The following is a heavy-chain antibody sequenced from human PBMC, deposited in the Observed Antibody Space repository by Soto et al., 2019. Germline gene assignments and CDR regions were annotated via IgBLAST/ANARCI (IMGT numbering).Heavy chain of an antibody. Sequence: SETLSLTCSVSGYSVTSSGYYWAWIRQPPGKGLEWIGSMFYSGLTYYNPSLKSRVTLSVDTSKNQFSVRPNSVTAADTAVYYCAPLSVSLSGPYGIHVWGQGTTVTVSS. V-gene: IGHV4-39*01. CDR1: GYSVTSSGYY. J-gene: IGHJ6*02. CDR2: MFYSGLT. D-gene: IGHD2-15*01. CDR3: APLSVSLSGPYGIHV.